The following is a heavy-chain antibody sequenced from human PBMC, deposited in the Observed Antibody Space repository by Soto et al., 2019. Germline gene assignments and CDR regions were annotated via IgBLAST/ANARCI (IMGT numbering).Heavy chain of an antibody. CDR3: ARGTESAYDFWSGYYYWFDP. V-gene: IGHV4-34*01. Sequence: SETLSLTCAVYGGSFSGYYWSWIRQPPGKGLEWIGEINHSGSTNYNPSLKSRVTISVDTSKNQFSLKLSSVTAADTAVYYCARGTESAYDFWSGYYYWFDPWGQGTLVTVSS. J-gene: IGHJ5*02. D-gene: IGHD3-3*01. CDR2: INHSGST. CDR1: GGSFSGYY.